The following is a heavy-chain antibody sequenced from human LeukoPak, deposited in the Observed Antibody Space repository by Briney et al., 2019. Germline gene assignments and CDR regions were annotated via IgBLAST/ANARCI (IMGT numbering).Heavy chain of an antibody. CDR2: MYQTRNP. CDR3: AQQGPTVFTHFDS. D-gene: IGHD4-23*01. CDR1: VYPSHSGDY. Sequence: PSETLSLPCSLSVYPSHSGDYGGWIRQPPGKGLDWIARMYQTRNPYYNPPSNSPITISVDTPKIQLHLRLSAVTAADTAVCYFAQQGPTVFTHFDSWGRGTRDTLST. V-gene: IGHV4-38-2*02. J-gene: IGHJ2*01.